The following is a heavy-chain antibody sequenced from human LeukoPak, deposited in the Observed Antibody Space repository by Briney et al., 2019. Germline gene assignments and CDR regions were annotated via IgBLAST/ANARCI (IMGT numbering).Heavy chain of an antibody. V-gene: IGHV3-53*01. CDR3: ARGEGYSYGFDY. D-gene: IGHD5-18*01. CDR2: IYSGGST. J-gene: IGHJ4*02. Sequence: GGSLRLSCAASGFTVSSNYMNWVRQAPGKGLEWVSVIYSGGSTYYADSVKGRFTISRDNSKNTLYLQMNSLRAEDTAVYYCARGEGYSYGFDYWGQGTLVTVSS. CDR1: GFTVSSNY.